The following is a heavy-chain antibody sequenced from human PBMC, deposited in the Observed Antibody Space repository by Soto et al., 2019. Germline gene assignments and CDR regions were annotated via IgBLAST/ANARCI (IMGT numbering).Heavy chain of an antibody. J-gene: IGHJ6*02. CDR3: ARDLLWVRFLGMDV. D-gene: IGHD3-3*01. CDR2: IWYDGSNK. Sequence: QVQLVESGGGVVQPGRSLRLSCAASGFTFSSYGMHWVRLAPGKGLEWVAVIWYDGSNKYYADSVKGRFTISRDNSKNTLYLQMNSLRAEDTAVYYCARDLLWVRFLGMDVWGQGTTVTVSS. V-gene: IGHV3-33*01. CDR1: GFTFSSYG.